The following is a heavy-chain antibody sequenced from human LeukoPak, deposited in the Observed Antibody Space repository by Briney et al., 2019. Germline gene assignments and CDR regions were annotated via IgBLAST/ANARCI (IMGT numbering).Heavy chain of an antibody. Sequence: GGSLRLSCAASGFSFSDSWMTWVRQAAGKGLEWVANIKLDGSGRWYVDSVKGRFTISRDNAKNSLYLHMSTLRADDTAVYYCARGWGGLWGQGTLVTVSS. CDR3: ARGWGGL. D-gene: IGHD7-27*01. CDR2: IKLDGSGR. J-gene: IGHJ4*03. CDR1: GFSFSDSW. V-gene: IGHV3-7*01.